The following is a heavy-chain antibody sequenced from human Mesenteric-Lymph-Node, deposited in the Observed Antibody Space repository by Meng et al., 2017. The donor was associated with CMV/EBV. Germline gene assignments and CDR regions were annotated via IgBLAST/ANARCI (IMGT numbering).Heavy chain of an antibody. V-gene: IGHV1-2*02. D-gene: IGHD3-3*01. CDR1: GYTFTSYG. CDR3: ARDLRFLGRCYGMDV. J-gene: IGHJ6*02. CDR2: INPDSGGT. Sequence: ASVKVSCKASGYTFTSYGISWVRQAPGQGLEWMGWINPDSGGTNYAHTFSGRVTMTWDTSINTAYMELRSLRSDDTAMYYCARDLRFLGRCYGMDVWGQGTTVTVSS.